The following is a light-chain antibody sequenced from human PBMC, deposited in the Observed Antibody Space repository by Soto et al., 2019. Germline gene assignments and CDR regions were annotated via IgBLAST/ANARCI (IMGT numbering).Light chain of an antibody. V-gene: IGKV3-15*01. Sequence: EIVMTQSAATLSVSPGGRATLSCRASQTISGTLAWYQQKPGQAPRPLIHGASTRAPGFPARFSGSGSGTDFTLTISSLQSEDFAVYYCQQYDNGPWTFGQGTRLEIK. CDR1: QTISGT. CDR3: QQYDNGPWT. J-gene: IGKJ5*01. CDR2: GAS.